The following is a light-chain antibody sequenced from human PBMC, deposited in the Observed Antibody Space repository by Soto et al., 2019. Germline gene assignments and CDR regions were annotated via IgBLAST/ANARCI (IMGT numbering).Light chain of an antibody. CDR3: GTWDSSLSAYV. CDR2: DNN. J-gene: IGLJ1*01. Sequence: QSVLTQPHSVSAAPGQKVTISCSGSSSNIGNNYVSWYQQLPGTAPKLLIYDNNKRPSGIPDRFSGSKSGTSATLGITGLQTGDEADYYCGTWDSSLSAYVFGTGTKVTVL. V-gene: IGLV1-51*01. CDR1: SSNIGNNY.